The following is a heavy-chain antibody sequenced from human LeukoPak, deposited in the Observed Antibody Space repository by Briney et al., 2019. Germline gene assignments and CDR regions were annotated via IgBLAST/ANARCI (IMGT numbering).Heavy chain of an antibody. V-gene: IGHV3-7*01. CDR2: IKQGASEK. J-gene: IGHJ4*02. Sequence: GGSLRLSCAASGFTFSSYWMSWVRQAPGKGLEWVAKIKQGASEKYYVISVKGRFTISRDNAKNSLYLQMNYLRAEDTAVYYCAREYGGSYFFDYWGQGTLVTVSS. CDR1: GFTFSSYW. CDR3: AREYGGSYFFDY. D-gene: IGHD1-26*01.